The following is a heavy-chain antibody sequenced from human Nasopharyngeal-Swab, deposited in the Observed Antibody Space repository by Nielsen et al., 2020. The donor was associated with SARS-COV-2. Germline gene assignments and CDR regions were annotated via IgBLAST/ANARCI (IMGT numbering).Heavy chain of an antibody. J-gene: IGHJ6*02. CDR3: ARLGTESYHYYSLDV. V-gene: IGHV3-21*01. CDR1: GFTFNMYS. D-gene: IGHD1-1*01. CDR2: ISSSSNYI. Sequence: GESLKISCVTSGFTFNMYSMHWVRQAPGKGLEWVSSISSSSNYIYYGDSVKGRFTISRDNTQKSLYLEMNSLRVEDTAVYDCARLGTESYHYYSLDVWGQGTTVTVSS.